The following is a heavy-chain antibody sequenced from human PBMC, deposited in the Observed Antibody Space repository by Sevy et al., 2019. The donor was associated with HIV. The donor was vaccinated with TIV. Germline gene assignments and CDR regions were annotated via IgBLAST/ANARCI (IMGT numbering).Heavy chain of an antibody. V-gene: IGHV4-34*01. Sequence: SETLSLTCAVYGGSFSGYYWSWIRQPPGKGLEWIGEINHSGSTNYNPSLKSRVTISVSTSKNQFSLKLSSVTAADTAVYYCARGSQRRYCSSTSCYQNWFDPWGQGTLVTVSS. J-gene: IGHJ5*02. CDR2: INHSGST. CDR3: ARGSQRRYCSSTSCYQNWFDP. CDR1: GGSFSGYY. D-gene: IGHD2-2*01.